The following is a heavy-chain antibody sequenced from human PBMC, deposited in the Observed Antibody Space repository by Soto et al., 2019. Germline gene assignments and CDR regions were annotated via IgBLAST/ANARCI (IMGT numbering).Heavy chain of an antibody. Sequence: PGVSXRLSCSASVFNFSIYSSIWFRQAPGKGLEWVSAISGSGGSTYYADSVKGRFTISRYNSKNTLYLQMNSLRAEDTAVYYCGTPHVVDGKLWGKGTLV. J-gene: IGHJ4*02. CDR2: ISGSGGST. D-gene: IGHD2-8*02. V-gene: IGHV3-23*01. CDR1: VFNFSIYS. CDR3: GTPHVVDGKL.